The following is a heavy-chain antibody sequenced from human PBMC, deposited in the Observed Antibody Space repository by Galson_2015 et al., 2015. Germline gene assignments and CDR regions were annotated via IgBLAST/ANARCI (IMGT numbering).Heavy chain of an antibody. Sequence: SVKVSCKASGYTFTGYYMHWVRQAPGQGLEWMGRINPNSGGTNYAQKFQGRVTMTSDTSISTAYMELTRLRSDDTAVYYCARACPDYDVWSGCWGQGTLVTVSS. V-gene: IGHV1-2*06. CDR1: GYTFTGYY. CDR2: INPNSGGT. D-gene: IGHD3-3*01. CDR3: ARACPDYDVWSGC. J-gene: IGHJ4*02.